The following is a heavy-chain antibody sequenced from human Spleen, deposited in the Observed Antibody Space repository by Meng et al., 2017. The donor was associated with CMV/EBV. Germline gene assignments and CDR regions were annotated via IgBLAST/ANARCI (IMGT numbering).Heavy chain of an antibody. CDR3: ARHYNGAGYLEWFFDY. CDR2: TKPGASEI. CDR1: GYSFTNDW. Sequence: GYSFTNDWIGWMRQTPGKGLEWMGITKPGASEIQYSPSFQGQVTISVDKSINTAYLQWGSLRASDTAIFYCARHYNGAGYLEWFFDYWGQGTLVTVSS. D-gene: IGHD3-3*01. V-gene: IGHV5-51*01. J-gene: IGHJ4*02.